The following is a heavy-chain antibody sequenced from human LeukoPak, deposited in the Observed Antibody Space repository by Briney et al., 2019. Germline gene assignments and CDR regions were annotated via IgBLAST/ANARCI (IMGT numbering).Heavy chain of an antibody. CDR3: ARGIIQGYYYYYMDV. V-gene: IGHV3-53*01. CDR2: IYSGGTT. CDR1: GFTVSDNY. Sequence: GGSLRLSCAASGFTVSDNYMSWVRQAPGKGLEWVSVIYSGGTTYYADSVKGRFTISRDTSKNTLYLQMNTLRAEDTAVYYCARGIIQGYYYYYMDVWGKGTTVTISS. J-gene: IGHJ6*03.